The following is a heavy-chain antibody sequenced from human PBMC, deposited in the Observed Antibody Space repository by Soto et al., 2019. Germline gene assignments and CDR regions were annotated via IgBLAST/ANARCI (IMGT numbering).Heavy chain of an antibody. Sequence: KGVSWIRQPPGKALEWLAHIFSNDEKSYSKSLKSRLTLSKDSSKSQVVLTMTNMDPVYTATYYCARISFTFVLQAEYGIRAVRSVSAFLLNRSSDL. CDR3: ARISFTFVLQAEYGIRAVRSVSAFLLNRSSDL. CDR2: IFSNDEK. V-gene: IGHV2-26*01. D-gene: IGHD3-10*02. CDR1: KG. J-gene: IGHJ2*01.